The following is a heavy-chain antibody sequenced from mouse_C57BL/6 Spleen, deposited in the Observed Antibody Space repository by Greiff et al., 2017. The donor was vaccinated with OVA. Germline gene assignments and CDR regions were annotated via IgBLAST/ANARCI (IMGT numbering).Heavy chain of an antibody. V-gene: IGHV1-61*01. Sequence: QVQLQQSGAELVRPGSSVKLSCKASGYTFTSYWMDWVKQRPGQGLEWIGNIYPSDSETHYNQKFKDKATLTVDKSSSTAYMQLSSLTSEDSAVYYCARYYYGSSSYWYFDVWGTGTTVTVSA. CDR1: GYTFTSYW. J-gene: IGHJ1*03. CDR3: ARYYYGSSSYWYFDV. D-gene: IGHD1-1*01. CDR2: IYPSDSET.